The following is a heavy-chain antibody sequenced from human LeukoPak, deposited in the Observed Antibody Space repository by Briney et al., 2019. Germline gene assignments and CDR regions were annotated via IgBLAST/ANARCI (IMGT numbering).Heavy chain of an antibody. J-gene: IGHJ4*02. CDR1: GYTFTAYY. V-gene: IGHV1-46*01. CDR3: VREKSGGTYDY. D-gene: IGHD3-16*01. Sequence: ASVKVTCKASGYTFTAYYIQWVRQAPGQGLEWMGTIRPGDTRTTYAQKFQGRVTMTWDMSTTTGYMELSSLRSEDTADYYCVREKSGGTYDYWGQGTLVTVSS. CDR2: IRPGDTRT.